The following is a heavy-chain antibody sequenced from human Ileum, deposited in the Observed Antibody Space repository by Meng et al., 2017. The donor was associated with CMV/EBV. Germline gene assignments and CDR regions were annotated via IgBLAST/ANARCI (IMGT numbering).Heavy chain of an antibody. CDR3: ARDIGV. V-gene: IGHV3-53*01. CDR2: IYSGGST. J-gene: IGHJ4*02. D-gene: IGHD1-26*01. CDR1: GFTISNNY. Sequence: WGSLRLSCAASGFTISNNYMIWVRQAPGKGLEWVSLIYSGGSTHYADSVKGRFTISRDTSKNTLYLQMNRLRAEDTAVYHCARDIGVWGQGTLVTVSS.